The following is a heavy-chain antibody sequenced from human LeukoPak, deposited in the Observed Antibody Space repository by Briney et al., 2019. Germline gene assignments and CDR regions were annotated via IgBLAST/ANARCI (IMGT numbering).Heavy chain of an antibody. CDR2: IYYSGST. CDR1: GGSISSSGYY. CDR3: ARVYCSGGSCFEDAFDI. D-gene: IGHD2-15*01. J-gene: IGHJ3*02. V-gene: IGHV4-39*07. Sequence: TPSETLSLTCAVSGGSISSSGYYWGWIRQPPGKGLEWIGSIYYSGSTYYNPSLKSRVTISVDTSKNQFSLKLSSVTAADTAVYYCARVYCSGGSCFEDAFDIWGQGTMVTVSS.